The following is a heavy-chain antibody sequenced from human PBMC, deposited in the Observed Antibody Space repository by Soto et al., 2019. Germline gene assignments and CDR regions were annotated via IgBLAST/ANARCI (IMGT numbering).Heavy chain of an antibody. V-gene: IGHV3-48*01. D-gene: IGHD3-16*01. CDR2: IHSSSSTI. CDR1: GLTFTSYS. J-gene: IGHJ3*01. CDR3: ARVSFGEGGGFDF. Sequence: PGGSLRLSCAASGLTFTSYSMNWVRQAPGKGLEWVSFIHSSSSTIYYADSVKGRFTISRDNAKNSLYLQMNSLRAEDTAVYYCARVSFGEGGGFDFWGRGTMVTVSS.